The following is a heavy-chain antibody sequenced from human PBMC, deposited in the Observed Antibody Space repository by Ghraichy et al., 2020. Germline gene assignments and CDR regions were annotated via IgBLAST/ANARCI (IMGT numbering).Heavy chain of an antibody. V-gene: IGHV1-46*01. CDR3: ARGLSLNYGMDV. Sequence: ASVKVSCKTSGYTFTSYYMHWVRQAPGQGREWMGIIDPSGGSTSYAQKFQGRVTMTRDRSTSTVYMELSSLRSEDTAVYYCARGLSLNYGMDVWGQGTTVTVSS. CDR1: GYTFTSYY. D-gene: IGHD2/OR15-2a*01. J-gene: IGHJ6*02. CDR2: IDPSGGST.